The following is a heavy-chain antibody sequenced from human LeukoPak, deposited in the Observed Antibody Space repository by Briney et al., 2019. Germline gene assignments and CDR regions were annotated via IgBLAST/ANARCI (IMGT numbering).Heavy chain of an antibody. Sequence: GGSLRLSCSASGFTFSSFAMHWVRQAPRKGLEYVAAISLNGGSTYYADSVKGRFTISRDNYKHTLYLQMSSLRAEETAVYLCVKDLRSDFMGVLSRYLSYWGQGTLVTVSS. D-gene: IGHD2/OR15-2a*01. CDR1: GFTFSSFA. J-gene: IGHJ4*02. V-gene: IGHV3-64D*09. CDR3: VKDLRSDFMGVLSRYLSY. CDR2: ISLNGGST.